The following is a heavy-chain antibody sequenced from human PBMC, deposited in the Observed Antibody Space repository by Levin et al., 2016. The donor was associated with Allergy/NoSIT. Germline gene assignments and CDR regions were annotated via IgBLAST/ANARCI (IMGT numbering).Heavy chain of an antibody. D-gene: IGHD3-22*01. Sequence: GESLKISCVASGFTFRTYWMHWVRQVPGKGLVWVSRIKPDGGSTTYADSVKGRFTVSRDNAKNTLYLEMNGLSADDTAVYYCARWLKFDSSGYSDGAFDVWGQGTMVTVSP. CDR3: ARWLKFDSSGYSDGAFDV. CDR2: IKPDGGST. CDR1: GFTFRTYW. J-gene: IGHJ3*01. V-gene: IGHV3-74*01.